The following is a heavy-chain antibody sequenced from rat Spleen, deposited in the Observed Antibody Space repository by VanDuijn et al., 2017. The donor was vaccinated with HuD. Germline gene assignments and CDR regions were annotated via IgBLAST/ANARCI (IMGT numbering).Heavy chain of an antibody. Sequence: EVQLVESDGGLVQPGRSLKLSCAASGFTFSDYGVAWVRQAPTTGLEWVATITNTGGSTYYPDSVKGRFTISRDNAENTVNLQMNSLRSEDTATYYCTTGLQWGQGVMVTVSS. V-gene: IGHV5-29*01. D-gene: IGHD1-1*01. CDR3: TTGLQ. CDR1: GFTFSDYG. J-gene: IGHJ2*01. CDR2: ITNTGGST.